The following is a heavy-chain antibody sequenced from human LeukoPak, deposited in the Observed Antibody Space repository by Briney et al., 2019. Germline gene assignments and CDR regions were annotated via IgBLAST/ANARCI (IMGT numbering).Heavy chain of an antibody. D-gene: IGHD3-10*01. CDR2: INHSGST. J-gene: IGHJ5*02. Sequence: SETLSLTCAVYGGSFSGYYWSWICQPPGKGLEWIGEINHSGSTNYNPSLKSRVTISVDTSKNHFSLKLTSVTAADTAVYYCARDGHYNSGSYFDRLTSHSGFDPWGQGTLVTVSS. CDR3: ARDGHYNSGSYFDRLTSHSGFDP. V-gene: IGHV4-34*01. CDR1: GGSFSGYY.